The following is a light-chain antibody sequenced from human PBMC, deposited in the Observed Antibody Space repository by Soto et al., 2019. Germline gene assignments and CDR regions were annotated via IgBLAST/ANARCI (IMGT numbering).Light chain of an antibody. CDR3: QQGYSTPQT. J-gene: IGKJ1*01. CDR1: QGISSH. V-gene: IGKV1-39*01. Sequence: DIQMTQSPSSLSASAGDRVTITCRASQGISSHLNWYQQKPGKAPKLLIYAASSLQSGVPSRFSGSGSGTDFTLTINSLQPEDFATYYCQQGYSTPQTFGQGTKVEI. CDR2: AAS.